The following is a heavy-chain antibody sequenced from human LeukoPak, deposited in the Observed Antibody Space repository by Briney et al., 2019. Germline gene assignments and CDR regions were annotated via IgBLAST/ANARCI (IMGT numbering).Heavy chain of an antibody. CDR2: IDHSGGAT. D-gene: IGHD2-15*01. Sequence: GGSLRLSCAASGFTFNNYVMSWVRQAPGKGLEWVSGIDHSGGATNYADSVQGRLTVSRDNSKNTLYLQMNNLRAEDTAVYYCVRQDCSGGSCYLDYRGQGTLVSVSS. CDR3: VRQDCSGGSCYLDY. CDR1: GFTFNNYV. J-gene: IGHJ4*02. V-gene: IGHV3-23*01.